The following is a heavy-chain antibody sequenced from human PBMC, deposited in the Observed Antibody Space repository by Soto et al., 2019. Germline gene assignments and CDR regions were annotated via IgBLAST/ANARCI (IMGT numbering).Heavy chain of an antibody. J-gene: IGHJ4*02. CDR1: AYTYG. CDR2: INGYNGNT. Sequence: GASVKVSCKASAYTYGLSWVRQAPGQGLEWMGWINGYNGNTNYAQRFQGRVTMTRDTSISTAYMELSRLRSDDTAVYYCARDQTIFGVVIMIDYWGQGTLVTVSS. V-gene: IGHV1-18*01. D-gene: IGHD3-3*01. CDR3: ARDQTIFGVVIMIDY.